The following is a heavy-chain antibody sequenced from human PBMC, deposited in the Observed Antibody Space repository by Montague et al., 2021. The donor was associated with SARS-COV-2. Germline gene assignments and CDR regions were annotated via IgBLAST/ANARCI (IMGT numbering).Heavy chain of an antibody. CDR1: GDSISSYY. CDR2: IYNSGTT. Sequence: SETLSLTCTVSGDSISSYYWNWIRQPPGKGLEWIGYIYNSGTTNYNPSVKSRVTISVDTSKNQFSLKLNSVTAADTAVYYCARGGGYCSGGSCYYWFDPRGQGTLVTVSS. D-gene: IGHD2-15*01. V-gene: IGHV4-59*01. J-gene: IGHJ5*02. CDR3: ARGGGYCSGGSCYYWFDP.